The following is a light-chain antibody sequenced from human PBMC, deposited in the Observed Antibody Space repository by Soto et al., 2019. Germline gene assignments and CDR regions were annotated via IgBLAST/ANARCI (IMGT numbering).Light chain of an antibody. CDR2: DVS. V-gene: IGLV2-11*01. J-gene: IGLJ2*01. CDR1: RSDVGGYNY. CDR3: CSYAGSYGVV. Sequence: QSALTQPRSVSGSTGQSVTISGTGIRSDVGGYNYVSWYQQHPGKAPKLMIYDVSKRPSGVPDRFSGSKSGNTASLTISGLQDEDEADYYCCSYAGSYGVVFGGGTKVTVL.